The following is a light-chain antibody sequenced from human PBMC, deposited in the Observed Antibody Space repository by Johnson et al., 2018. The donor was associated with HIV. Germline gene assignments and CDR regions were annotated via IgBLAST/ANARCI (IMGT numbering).Light chain of an antibody. J-gene: IGLJ1*01. V-gene: IGLV1-51*02. CDR3: GTWDSSLSAGV. Sequence: HSVLTQPPSVSAAPGQKVTISCSGSSSNIANNYVSWYQQLPGTAPKLLIYENNKRPSGIPDRFSASKSGTSATLGITGLQTWDEADYYCGTWDSSLSAGVFGAGTKVTVL. CDR1: SSNIANNY. CDR2: ENN.